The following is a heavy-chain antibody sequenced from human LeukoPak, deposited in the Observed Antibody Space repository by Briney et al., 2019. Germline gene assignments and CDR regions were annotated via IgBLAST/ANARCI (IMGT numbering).Heavy chain of an antibody. CDR3: ARGVDCSGSSCYYGY. V-gene: IGHV1-69*13. J-gene: IGHJ4*02. CDR1: GGTFNIYV. Sequence: ASVKVSCKASGGTFNIYVISWVRQAPGQGLEWMGGIIPTFGTGNYAQKFQGRVTITADDSTSTAYMELSSLRSEDTAVYYCARGVDCSGSSCYYGYWGQGTLVTVSS. CDR2: IIPTFGTG. D-gene: IGHD2-15*01.